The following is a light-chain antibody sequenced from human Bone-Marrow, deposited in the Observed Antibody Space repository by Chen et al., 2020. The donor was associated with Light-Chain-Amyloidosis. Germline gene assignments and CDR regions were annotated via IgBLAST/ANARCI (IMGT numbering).Light chain of an antibody. Sequence: DIVMTQSPDSLAVSLGERATINCKSSQSVLYSSNNLNYLAWYQQKPGRPPKLLFYRSSTRESGVPARFSGSGSGTDFTPNSSRLRAEDVAVYYYQEDSSTPRTFGQGTELDIK. V-gene: IGKV4-1*01. J-gene: IGKJ2*01. CDR3: QEDSSTPRT. CDR1: QSVLYSSNNLNY. CDR2: RSS.